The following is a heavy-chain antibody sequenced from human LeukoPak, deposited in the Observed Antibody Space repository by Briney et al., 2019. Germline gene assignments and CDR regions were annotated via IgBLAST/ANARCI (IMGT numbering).Heavy chain of an antibody. Sequence: PGGSLRLSCAASGFTFSNYEMNWVRQAPGKGLEWVSYISSSGGTIYYADFVKGRFSVSRGNAKNSLFLQMNSLRAEDTAVYYCAKYYDILTGYYNVRYFDSWGQGTLVTVSS. V-gene: IGHV3-48*03. CDR3: AKYYDILTGYYNVRYFDS. CDR1: GFTFSNYE. J-gene: IGHJ4*02. D-gene: IGHD3-9*01. CDR2: ISSSGGTI.